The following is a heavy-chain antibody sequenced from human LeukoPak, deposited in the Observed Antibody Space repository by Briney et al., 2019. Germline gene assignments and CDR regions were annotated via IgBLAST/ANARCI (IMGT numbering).Heavy chain of an antibody. V-gene: IGHV3-66*01. CDR3: ARTPTARDTYYDYVWGSSTWAFDI. J-gene: IGHJ3*02. Sequence: PGGSLRLSCAASEFSVGSNYMSWVRQAPGKGLEWVSLIYSGGSTNYADSVKGRFTISRDSSKNTLYLQMGSLRAEDMAVYYCARTPTARDTYYDYVWGSSTWAFDIWGQGTMVTVSS. CDR2: IYSGGST. CDR1: EFSVGSNY. D-gene: IGHD3-16*01.